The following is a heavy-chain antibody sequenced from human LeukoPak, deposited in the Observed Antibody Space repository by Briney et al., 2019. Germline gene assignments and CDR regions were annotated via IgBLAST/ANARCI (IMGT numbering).Heavy chain of an antibody. CDR3: ARVAVTGTFRFDS. CDR2: INNDGSIT. V-gene: IGHV3-74*01. J-gene: IGHJ4*02. CDR1: GFIFRNYC. Sequence: PGGSLRLSCAASGFIFRNYCMHWVRQVPGKGLMWVSRINNDGSITRYADSVKGRFTISRDNAKNTLYLQMSSLRAEDTAVYYCARVAVTGTFRFDSWGQGTLVSVSS. D-gene: IGHD6-19*01.